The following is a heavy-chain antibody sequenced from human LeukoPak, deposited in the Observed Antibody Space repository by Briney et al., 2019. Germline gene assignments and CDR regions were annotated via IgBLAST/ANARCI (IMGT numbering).Heavy chain of an antibody. D-gene: IGHD6-13*01. CDR3: VKHVGSRWSNNRFDP. CDR2: VSRFGGAT. V-gene: IGHV3-23*01. J-gene: IGHJ5*02. CDR1: GFTFDSYA. Sequence: GGSLRLSCAASGFTFDSYAMSWVRQAPGKGLEWVSAVSRFGGATYYADSAKGRFTISRDNSNNTVYLQMNSLRVGDTALYYCVKHVGSRWSNNRFDPWGQGTLVTVS.